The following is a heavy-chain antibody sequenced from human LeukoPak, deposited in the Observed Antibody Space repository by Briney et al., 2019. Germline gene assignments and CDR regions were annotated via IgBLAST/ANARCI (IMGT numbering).Heavy chain of an antibody. J-gene: IGHJ3*02. CDR1: GFTFSAYR. CDR3: AREPRESCAAFDI. Sequence: PGGSLRLSCAASGFTFSAYRMSWVRQAPGKGLEWVANIKQDGSEKYYVDSVKGRFTISRDNPKNSMFLQMNSLRDEDTAVYYCAREPRESCAAFDIWGQGTMVTVSS. CDR2: IKQDGSEK. V-gene: IGHV3-7*01.